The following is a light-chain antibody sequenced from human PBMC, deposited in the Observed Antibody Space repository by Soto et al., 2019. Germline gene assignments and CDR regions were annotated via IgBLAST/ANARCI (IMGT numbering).Light chain of an antibody. CDR1: QTITTW. V-gene: IGKV1-5*01. J-gene: IGKJ1*01. CDR2: DAS. CDR3: QQYQSYWT. Sequence: DIQMTQSPSNLSASVGDRVTITCRASQTITTWLAWYQQKPGKAPKLLVFDASSLDSGVPSRFSGSGSGTEFSLTISSLQPDDFASYFCQQYQSYWTFGQGTKVEIK.